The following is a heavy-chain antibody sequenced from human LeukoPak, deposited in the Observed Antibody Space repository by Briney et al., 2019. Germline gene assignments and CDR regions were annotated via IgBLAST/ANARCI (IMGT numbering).Heavy chain of an antibody. J-gene: IGHJ4*02. CDR1: GFTFSSYG. CDR2: IRYDGSNK. V-gene: IGHV3-30*02. Sequence: GGSLRLSCAAYGFTFSSYGMHWVRQAPGKGLEWVAFIRYDGSNKYYADSVKGRFTISRDNSKNTLYLQMNSLRAEDTAVYYCAKAGGDIIVVVPAARIIDYWGQGTLVTVSS. CDR3: AKAGGDIIVVVPAARIIDY. D-gene: IGHD2-2*01.